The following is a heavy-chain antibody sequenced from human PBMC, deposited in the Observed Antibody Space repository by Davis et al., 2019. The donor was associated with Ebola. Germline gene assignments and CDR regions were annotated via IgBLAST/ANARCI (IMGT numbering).Heavy chain of an antibody. CDR1: GLPFRIYS. D-gene: IGHD5-18*01. Sequence: PGGSLRLSCAVSGLPFRIYSMNWVRQAPGKGLEWVAAISFDGNNKYYADSVKGRFTISKDDSKSTLYLQMVSLRTEDTAVYFCARGSGYSFGSSWGQGTLLIVSS. CDR2: ISFDGNNK. CDR3: ARGSGYSFGSS. V-gene: IGHV3-30*14. J-gene: IGHJ4*02.